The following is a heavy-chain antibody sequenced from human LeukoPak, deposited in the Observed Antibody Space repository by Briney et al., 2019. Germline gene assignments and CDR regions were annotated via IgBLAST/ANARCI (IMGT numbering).Heavy chain of an antibody. CDR1: GFTFSSYG. Sequence: GGSLRLSCAASGFTFSSYGMHWVRQAPGKGLEWVAFIRYDGSNKYYADSVKGRFTISRDNSKNTLYLQMNSLRAEDTAVYYCAKDEGPGDPTLTYFDYWGQGTLVTVSS. D-gene: IGHD2-21*02. CDR3: AKDEGPGDPTLTYFDY. V-gene: IGHV3-30*02. CDR2: IRYDGSNK. J-gene: IGHJ4*02.